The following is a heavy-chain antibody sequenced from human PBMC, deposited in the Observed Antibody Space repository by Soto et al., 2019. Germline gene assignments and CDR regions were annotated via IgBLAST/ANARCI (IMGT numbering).Heavy chain of an antibody. CDR3: AHKSLVPFGMDV. V-gene: IGHV2-5*02. CDR1: GFSLTTSGVG. J-gene: IGHJ6*02. CDR2: IYWDDDK. Sequence: ITLKESGPTLVKPTQTLTLTCTFSGFSLTTSGVGVGWIRQPPGKALEWLALIYWDDDKRYSPSLKNRLTITKDTSRNQVVLTLIDLDPVDTATYYCAHKSLVPFGMDVWGQGTTVTVAS. D-gene: IGHD3-10*01.